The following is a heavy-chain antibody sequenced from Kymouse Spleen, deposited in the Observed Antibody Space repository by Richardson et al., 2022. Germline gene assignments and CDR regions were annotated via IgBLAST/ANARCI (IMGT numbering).Heavy chain of an antibody. CDR1: GGSISSGGYY. CDR3: ARDRGYYGSGSYLYYYGMDV. CDR2: IYYSGST. V-gene: IGHV4-31*03. Sequence: QVQLQESGPGLVKPSQTLSLTCTVSGGSISSGGYYWSWIRQHPGKGLEWIGYIYYSGSTYYNPSLKSRVTISVDTSKNQFSLKLSSVTAADTAVYYCARDRGYYGSGSYLYYYGMDVWGQGTTVTVSS. D-gene: IGHD3-10*01. J-gene: IGHJ6*02.